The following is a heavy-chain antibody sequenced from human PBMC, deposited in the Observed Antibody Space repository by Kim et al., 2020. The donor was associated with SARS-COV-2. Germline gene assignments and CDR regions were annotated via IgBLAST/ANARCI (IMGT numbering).Heavy chain of an antibody. V-gene: IGHV4-34*01. J-gene: IGHJ1*01. CDR1: GGSFSGYY. CDR3: ARRLANTSGWGSHYCDL. D-gene: IGHD3-10*01. CDR2: INHSGRT. Sequence: SETLSLTCAVYGGSFSGYYWSWIRQPPGKGLEWIGEINHSGRTNYYPSPKSRLTISVDTSKNQFSLKLTSGTAADAARYFCARRLANTSGWGSHYCDLWGQGILVTVSS.